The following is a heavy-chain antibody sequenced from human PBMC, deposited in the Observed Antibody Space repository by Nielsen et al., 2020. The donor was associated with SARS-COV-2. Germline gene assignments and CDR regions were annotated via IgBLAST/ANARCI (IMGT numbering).Heavy chain of an antibody. J-gene: IGHJ4*02. CDR3: ARRGHDNSGYYWDY. CDR1: GYTFSHYV. Sequence: ASVKVSCKASGYTFSHYVINWVRQAPGRGLEWMGWINPNTGNTKYAQKFQDWVTMTRDTSINTAYIELSRLRSDDMAVYFCARRGHDNSGYYWDYWGQGTLVTVSS. CDR2: INPNTGNT. V-gene: IGHV1-2*04. D-gene: IGHD3-22*01.